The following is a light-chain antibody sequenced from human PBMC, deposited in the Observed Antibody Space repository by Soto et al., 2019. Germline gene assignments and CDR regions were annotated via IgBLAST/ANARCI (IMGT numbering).Light chain of an antibody. V-gene: IGLV2-8*01. CDR2: EVS. Sequence: QSALTQPPSASGSPGQSVTISCTGTSSDVGGYNYVSWYRQHPGEAPKLMIYEVSKRPSGVPDRFSGFKSGNMASLTVSGLQAEDEADYYCSSYAGSNNVIFGGGTKLTVL. J-gene: IGLJ2*01. CDR1: SSDVGGYNY. CDR3: SSYAGSNNVI.